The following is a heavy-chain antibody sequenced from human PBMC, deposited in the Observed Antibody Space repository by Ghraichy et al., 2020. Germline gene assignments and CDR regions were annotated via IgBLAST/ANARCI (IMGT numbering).Heavy chain of an antibody. J-gene: IGHJ3*01. CDR2: IHYSESP. D-gene: IGHD4-17*01. Sequence: SETLSLTCTVSGDSISNYFWSWIRQPPGKGLEWLGYIHYSESPTYNPSLNSRVTISVDRSQNQLSLKLSPVTAAGTAGYYCARRPLTTMTPGHAFDLWSQGKMVIVSS. CDR1: GDSISNYF. CDR3: ARRPLTTMTPGHAFDL. V-gene: IGHV4-59*01.